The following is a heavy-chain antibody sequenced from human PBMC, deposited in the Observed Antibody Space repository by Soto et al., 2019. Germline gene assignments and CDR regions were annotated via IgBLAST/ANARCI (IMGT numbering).Heavy chain of an antibody. CDR2: INHSGST. CDR3: ARYFYEYSSSGWFDP. V-gene: IGHV4-34*01. J-gene: IGHJ5*02. D-gene: IGHD6-6*01. CDR1: GGSFSGYY. Sequence: SETLSLTCAVYGGSFSGYYWSWIRQPPGKGLEWIGEINHSGSTNYNPSLKSRVTISVDTSKNQFSLKLSSVTAADTAVYYCARYFYEYSSSGWFDPWGQGTLVTVSS.